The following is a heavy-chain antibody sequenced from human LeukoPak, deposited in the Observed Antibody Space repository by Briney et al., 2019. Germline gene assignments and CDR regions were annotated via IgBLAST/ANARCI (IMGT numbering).Heavy chain of an antibody. CDR2: ISYDGSNK. CDR3: AKSTYYYGSGD. D-gene: IGHD3-10*01. CDR1: GFTFSSYG. V-gene: IGHV3-30*18. J-gene: IGHJ4*02. Sequence: GGSLRLSCEASGFTFSSYGMHWVRQAPGKGLEWVAVISYDGSNKYYADSVKGRFTISRDNSKNTLYLQMNSLRAEDTAVYYCAKSTYYYGSGDWGQGTLVTVSS.